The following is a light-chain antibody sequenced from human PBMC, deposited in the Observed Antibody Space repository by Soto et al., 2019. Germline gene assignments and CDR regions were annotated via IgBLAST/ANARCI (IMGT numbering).Light chain of an antibody. CDR1: SSNIGSNT. V-gene: IGLV1-44*01. CDR2: KSN. Sequence: QSVLTQPPSASATPGQRVTISCSGSSSNIGSNTVNWYQQLPGTAPKLLIYKSNQRPSGVPDRFSGSKSGTSASLAISGLQSEDEADYYCAALDDSLNGRVFGGGTKLTVL. J-gene: IGLJ3*02. CDR3: AALDDSLNGRV.